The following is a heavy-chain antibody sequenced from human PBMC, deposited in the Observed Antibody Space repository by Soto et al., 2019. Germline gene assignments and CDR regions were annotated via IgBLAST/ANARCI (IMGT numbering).Heavy chain of an antibody. CDR1: GYTFTGYY. J-gene: IGHJ4*02. Sequence: ASVKVSCKASGYTFTGYYVHWVRQAPGQGLEWMGWINPNSGDTYLAQRFQGRVTMNRDTSIGTAYMELRGLTSDDTAVYYCARRKERSGPHYFDYWGQGTRVTVSS. V-gene: IGHV1-2*02. D-gene: IGHD6-25*01. CDR3: ARRKERSGPHYFDY. CDR2: INPNSGDT.